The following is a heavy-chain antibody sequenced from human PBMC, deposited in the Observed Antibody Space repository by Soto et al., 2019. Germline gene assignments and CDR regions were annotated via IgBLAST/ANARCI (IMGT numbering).Heavy chain of an antibody. D-gene: IGHD3-10*01. Sequence: GGSLRLSCAASGFTFSSHEMNWVRQAPGKGLEWVSYIDGAGSTIYYADSVRGRFTVSRDNAKNSLYLQMNSLRAEDTAVYHCARGNWFDPWGQGTLVTVSS. CDR3: ARGNWFDP. CDR2: IDGAGSTI. V-gene: IGHV3-48*03. J-gene: IGHJ5*02. CDR1: GFTFSSHE.